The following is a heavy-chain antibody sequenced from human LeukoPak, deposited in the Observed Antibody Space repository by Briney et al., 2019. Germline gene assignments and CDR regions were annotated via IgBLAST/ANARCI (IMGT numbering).Heavy chain of an antibody. Sequence: GSLRLSCAASGFTFSNHAMYWVRQAPGKRLEWVSAITDSGGSTYYTDSVKGRFTISRDNSRNTLYLQMNSLRAEDTAVYYCAKGTYNFYFGYWGQGTLVTVSS. V-gene: IGHV3-23*01. CDR3: AKGTYNFYFGY. CDR1: GFTFSNHA. J-gene: IGHJ4*02. D-gene: IGHD5-24*01. CDR2: ITDSGGST.